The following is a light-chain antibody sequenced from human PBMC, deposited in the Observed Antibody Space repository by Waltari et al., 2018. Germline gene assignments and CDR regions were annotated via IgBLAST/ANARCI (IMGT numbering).Light chain of an antibody. V-gene: IGLV2-23*02. Sequence: QSALTQPASVSGSPGQSITIPCTGTSSDLGKYNYVSWYQHLPGKVPKVMISEVTKRPSGVSNRFSGSKSGNTASLTISGLQADDEAEYYCCSDAGSGTYVFGTGTKLTVV. CDR2: EVT. CDR3: CSDAGSGTYV. J-gene: IGLJ1*01. CDR1: SSDLGKYNY.